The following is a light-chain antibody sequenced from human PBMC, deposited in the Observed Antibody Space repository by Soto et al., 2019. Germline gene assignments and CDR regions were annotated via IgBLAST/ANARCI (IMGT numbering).Light chain of an antibody. Sequence: EIVLTQSPATLSLSPGEIATLYFSASQSVISYLAWYQQKPGQAPRLLIYDASTRATGIPARFSGSGSGTDFTLTISSLEPEDFAVYYCQQLTDWPPQWTFGQGTKVDIK. CDR2: DAS. V-gene: IGKV3-11*01. CDR1: QSVISY. J-gene: IGKJ1*01. CDR3: QQLTDWPPQWT.